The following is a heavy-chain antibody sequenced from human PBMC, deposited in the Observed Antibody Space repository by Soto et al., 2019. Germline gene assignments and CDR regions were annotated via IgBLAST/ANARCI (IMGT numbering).Heavy chain of an antibody. Sequence: SETLSLTCTVSGGSISSSSYYWGWIRRPPGKGLEWIGSIYYSGSTYYNPSLKSRVTISVDTSNNQFSLRLSSVTATDTAVYYCARLTRDYDILTGYYNPHFDYWGQGTLVTVSS. J-gene: IGHJ4*02. V-gene: IGHV4-39*01. CDR3: ARLTRDYDILTGYYNPHFDY. D-gene: IGHD3-9*01. CDR2: IYYSGST. CDR1: GGSISSSSYY.